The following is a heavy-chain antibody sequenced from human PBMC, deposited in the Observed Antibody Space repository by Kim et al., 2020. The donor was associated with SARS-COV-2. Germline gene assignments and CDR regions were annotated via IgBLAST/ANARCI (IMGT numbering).Heavy chain of an antibody. CDR1: GFTLSTYP. D-gene: IGHD2-2*01. CDR3: ARDPDLPAGYYFHY. V-gene: IGHV3-30*04. J-gene: IGHJ4*02. CDR2: IAKDGRDK. Sequence: GGSLRLSCVASGFTLSTYPMHWVRQAPGKGLEWVADIAKDGRDKHYADSVKGRFTISRDNSKNSLDLQMNGLRSEDTAVYYCARDPDLPAGYYFHYWGQG.